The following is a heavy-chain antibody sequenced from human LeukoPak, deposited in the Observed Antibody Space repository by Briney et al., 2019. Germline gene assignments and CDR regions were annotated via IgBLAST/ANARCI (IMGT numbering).Heavy chain of an antibody. V-gene: IGHV3-23*01. CDR2: ISGSGDRT. J-gene: IGHJ4*02. CDR3: AKDPTDFDSSGQTYFDY. CDR1: GFTFSSCA. Sequence: GGSLRLSCAASGFTFSSCAMSWVRQAPGKGLEWVSAISGSGDRTHYADSVQGRFTISRDNSKNTLYLQMNSLRAEDTAVYYCAKDPTDFDSSGQTYFDYWGQGTLVTVSS. D-gene: IGHD3-22*01.